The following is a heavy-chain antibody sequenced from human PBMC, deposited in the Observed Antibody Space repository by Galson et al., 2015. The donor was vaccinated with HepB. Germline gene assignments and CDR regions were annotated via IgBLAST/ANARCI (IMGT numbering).Heavy chain of an antibody. J-gene: IGHJ4*02. CDR1: GYTFTSYG. D-gene: IGHD2-2*01. Sequence: SVKVSCKASGYTFTSYGISWVRQAPGQGLEWMGWISAYNGNTNYAQKLQGRVTMTTDTSTSTAYMELRSLRSDDTAVYYCARPLGYCSSTSCYPFDYWGQGTLVTVSS. CDR2: ISAYNGNT. V-gene: IGHV1-18*01. CDR3: ARPLGYCSSTSCYPFDY.